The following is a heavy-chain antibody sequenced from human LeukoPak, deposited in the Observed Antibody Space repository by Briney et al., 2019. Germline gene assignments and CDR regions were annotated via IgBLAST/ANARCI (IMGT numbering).Heavy chain of an antibody. V-gene: IGHV1-24*01. J-gene: IGHJ4*02. D-gene: IGHD6-19*01. Sequence: ASVKVSCKVSGYTLTELSMHWVRQAPGKGLEWMGGFDPEDGETIYAQKFQGRVTMTEDTSTDTAYMELSSLRSEDTAVYYCARDPYSSGWINFDYWGQGTLVTVSS. CDR2: FDPEDGET. CDR1: GYTLTELS. CDR3: ARDPYSSGWINFDY.